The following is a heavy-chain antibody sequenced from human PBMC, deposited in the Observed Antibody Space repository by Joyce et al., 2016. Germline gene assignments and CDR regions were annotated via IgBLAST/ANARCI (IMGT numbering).Heavy chain of an antibody. CDR2: IYYTGIT. CDR3: ARGGSGNYYDY. D-gene: IGHD3-10*01. Sequence: QVQLQESGPRLVKTSETLSLTCTVSGGSISRHYGSWIRQPPGKGLEYIGYIYYTGITNYNFSRSSRVAISLETSKNQFSLDLRSVTTADTAVYYCARGGSGNYYDYWGQGILVIVSS. CDR1: GGSISRHY. V-gene: IGHV4-59*11. J-gene: IGHJ4*02.